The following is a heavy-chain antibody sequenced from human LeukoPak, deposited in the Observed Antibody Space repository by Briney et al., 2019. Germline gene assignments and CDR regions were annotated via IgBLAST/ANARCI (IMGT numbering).Heavy chain of an antibody. CDR3: AREGSRDGYNYFDY. J-gene: IGHJ4*02. V-gene: IGHV4-59*01. CDR2: IYYSGST. D-gene: IGHD5-24*01. CDR1: GGSISSYY. Sequence: SETLSLTCTVSGGSISSYYWSWIRQPPGKGLEWIGYIYYSGSTNYNPSLKSRVTISVDTSKNQFSLKLSSVTAADTAVYYCAREGSRDGYNYFDYWGQGTLVTVSS.